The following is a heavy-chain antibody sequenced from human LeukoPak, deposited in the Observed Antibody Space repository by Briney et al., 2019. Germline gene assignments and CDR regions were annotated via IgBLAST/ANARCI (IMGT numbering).Heavy chain of an antibody. Sequence: GGSLRLSCAASGFTFSSYGMHWVRQAPGKGLEWVAVISYDGSNRYYADSVKGRFTISRDNSKNTLYLQMNSLRAEDTAVYYCAKDERSDGYIYYYYYGMDVWGQGTTVTVSS. CDR2: ISYDGSNR. V-gene: IGHV3-30*18. D-gene: IGHD5-24*01. J-gene: IGHJ6*02. CDR3: AKDERSDGYIYYYYYGMDV. CDR1: GFTFSSYG.